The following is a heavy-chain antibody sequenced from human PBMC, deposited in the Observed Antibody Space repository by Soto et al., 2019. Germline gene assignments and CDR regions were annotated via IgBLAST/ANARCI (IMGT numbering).Heavy chain of an antibody. CDR2: IIPIFGTA. V-gene: IGHV1-69*12. CDR3: ASLGTSHYYDSSGWDY. Sequence: QVQLVQSGAEVKKPGSSVKVSCKASGGTFSSYAISWVRQALGQGLEWMGGIIPIFGTANYAQKFQGRVTITADESTSTAYMELSSLRSEDTAVYYCASLGTSHYYDSSGWDYWGQGTLVTVSS. CDR1: GGTFSSYA. J-gene: IGHJ4*02. D-gene: IGHD3-22*01.